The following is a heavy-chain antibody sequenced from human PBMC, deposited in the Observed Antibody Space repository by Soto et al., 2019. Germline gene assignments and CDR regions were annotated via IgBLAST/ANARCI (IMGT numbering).Heavy chain of an antibody. Sequence: SETLSLPCTVSGGSFRGYYWSWSRHPPGKGMGWIGEINNIGSTNSHPSLKSRVTISVGTSKNQFSLKLSSVTAADTAVYYCASFYLSSVAKAFDYWGQGTLVTVSS. CDR1: GGSFRGYY. D-gene: IGHD3-16*02. V-gene: IGHV4-34*01. CDR3: ASFYLSSVAKAFDY. CDR2: INNIGST. J-gene: IGHJ4*02.